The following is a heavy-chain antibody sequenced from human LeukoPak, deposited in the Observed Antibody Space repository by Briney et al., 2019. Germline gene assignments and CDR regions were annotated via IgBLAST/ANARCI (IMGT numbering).Heavy chain of an antibody. CDR1: GFSFNNYG. V-gene: IGHV3-30*18. J-gene: IGHJ4*02. Sequence: PGGSLRLSCAASGFSFNNYGMQWVRQAPGKGLEWVAVISYDGSKKYYADSVKGRFTISRDNSKNTLNLQMNSLRAEDTAVYCCAKAFVVVVPSIDYWGQGTLVTVSS. CDR2: ISYDGSKK. CDR3: AKAFVVVVPSIDY. D-gene: IGHD2-15*01.